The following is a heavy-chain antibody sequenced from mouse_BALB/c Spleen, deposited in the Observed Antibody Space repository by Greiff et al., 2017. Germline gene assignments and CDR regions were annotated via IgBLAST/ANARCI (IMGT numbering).Heavy chain of an antibody. V-gene: IGHV14-4*02. CDR3: KSGTRAY. D-gene: IGHD4-1*01. CDR2: IDPENGDT. CDR1: GFNIKDYY. Sequence: VQLKQSGAELVRSGASVKLSCTASGFNIKDYYMHWVKQRPEQGLEWIGWIDPENGDTEYAPKFQGKATMTADTSSNTAYLQLSSLTSEDTAVYYCKSGTRAYWGQGTLVTVSA. J-gene: IGHJ3*01.